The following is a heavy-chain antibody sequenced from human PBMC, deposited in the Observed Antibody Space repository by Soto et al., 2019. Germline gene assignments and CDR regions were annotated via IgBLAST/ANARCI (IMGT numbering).Heavy chain of an antibody. Sequence: GGSLRLSCAASGFTFSSYEMSWVRQAPGKGLEWVSYISSSGSTIYYADSVKGRFTISRDNAKNSLYLQMNSLRAEDTAVYYCARGGITIFGVVAFGMDVWGQGTTVTVSS. CDR1: GFTFSSYE. CDR2: ISSSGSTI. D-gene: IGHD3-3*01. V-gene: IGHV3-48*03. J-gene: IGHJ6*02. CDR3: ARGGITIFGVVAFGMDV.